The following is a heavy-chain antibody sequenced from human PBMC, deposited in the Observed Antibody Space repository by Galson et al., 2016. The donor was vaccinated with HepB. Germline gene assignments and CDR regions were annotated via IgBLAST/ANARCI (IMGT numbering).Heavy chain of an antibody. CDR1: GFSFSNSG. Sequence: SLRLSCAASGFSFSNSGMSWVRQAPGRGLEWVAVIYYDGGNKYYADSVKGRFTISRDNFKNTVYLQMNSLRVEDTAVYYCARPFLRFLDYLSHNPGENAFDIWGQGTMVTVSS. J-gene: IGHJ3*02. CDR3: ARPFLRFLDYLSHNPGENAFDI. V-gene: IGHV3-33*08. D-gene: IGHD3-3*01. CDR2: IYYDGGNK.